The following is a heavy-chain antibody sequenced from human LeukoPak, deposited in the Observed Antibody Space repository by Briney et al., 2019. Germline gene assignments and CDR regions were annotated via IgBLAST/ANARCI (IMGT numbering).Heavy chain of an antibody. V-gene: IGHV3-23*01. CDR3: ARGRPVVNYFDY. Sequence: PGGSLRLSCAASRFTFSNFGMSWVRQAPGKGLEWVSAISGSGGSTYYADSVKGRFTISRDSATNSLYLQINSLRDEDTAVYYCARGRPVVNYFDYWGQGTLVTVSS. J-gene: IGHJ4*02. CDR2: ISGSGGST. D-gene: IGHD2-15*01. CDR1: RFTFSNFG.